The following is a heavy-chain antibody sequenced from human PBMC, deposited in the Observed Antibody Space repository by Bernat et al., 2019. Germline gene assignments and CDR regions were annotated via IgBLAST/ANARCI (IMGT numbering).Heavy chain of an antibody. CDR3: GMADKRYYFDY. J-gene: IGHJ4*02. D-gene: IGHD2-8*01. CDR1: GFTFNNYW. Sequence: EVQLVESGGGLVQPGGSLRLSCAASGFTFNNYWMSWVRQAPGKGLEWVANIKEDGSEKYYVDSVKGRFTISRDNAKNSLYLQVNSLRAEDTAVYYCGMADKRYYFDYWGQGTLVTVSS. CDR2: IKEDGSEK. V-gene: IGHV3-7*01.